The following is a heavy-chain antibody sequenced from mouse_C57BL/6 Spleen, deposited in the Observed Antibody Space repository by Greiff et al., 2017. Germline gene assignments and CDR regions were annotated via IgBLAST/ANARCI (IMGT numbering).Heavy chain of an antibody. Sequence: EVQVVESGGGLVKPGGSLKLSCAASGFTFSSYAMSWVRQTPEKRLEWVATISDGGSYTYYPDNVKGRFTISRDNAKNNLYLQMSPLKSEDTALYYCARDKSPGDYCVDCGEDTTLSVS. V-gene: IGHV5-4*01. J-gene: IGHJ2*01. CDR1: GFTFSSYA. CDR3: ARDKSPGDYCVD. CDR2: ISDGGSYT.